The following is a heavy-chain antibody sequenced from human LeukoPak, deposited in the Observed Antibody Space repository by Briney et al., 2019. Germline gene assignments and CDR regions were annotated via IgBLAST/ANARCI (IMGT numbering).Heavy chain of an antibody. CDR1: GFTFSTYA. D-gene: IGHD2-15*01. Sequence: GGSLRLSCAASGFTFSTYAMNWVRQAPGKGLEWVSGISGSGASTYYADSVRGRFTISRDNSKNTLYLHMNSLRAEDTAVYYCAKGHYSNDCWGQGTLVTVSS. CDR3: AKGHYSNDC. J-gene: IGHJ4*02. V-gene: IGHV3-23*01. CDR2: ISGSGAST.